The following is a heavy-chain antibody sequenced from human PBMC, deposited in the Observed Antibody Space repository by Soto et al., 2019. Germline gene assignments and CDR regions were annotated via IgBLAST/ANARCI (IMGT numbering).Heavy chain of an antibody. Sequence: QVQLVESGGGVVQPGRSLRLSCAASGFTFSSYGMHWVRQAPGKGLEWVAVIWYDGSNKYYADSVKGRFTISRDNSTNTLYLQMNSLRAEDTAVYYCARDQGTVTISYGMDVWGQGTTVTVSS. CDR3: ARDQGTVTISYGMDV. CDR1: GFTFSSYG. J-gene: IGHJ6*02. D-gene: IGHD3-3*01. V-gene: IGHV3-33*01. CDR2: IWYDGSNK.